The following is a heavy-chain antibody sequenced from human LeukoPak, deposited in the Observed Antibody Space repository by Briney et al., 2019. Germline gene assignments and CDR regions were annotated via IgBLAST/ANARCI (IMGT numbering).Heavy chain of an antibody. CDR3: AKSQPSAISWFDP. V-gene: IGHV3-23*01. CDR2: VSGSGEII. D-gene: IGHD2-2*02. J-gene: IGHJ5*02. Sequence: GESLKISCAASGFTFGSYAMNCVRQAPGKGLEWVSAVSGSGEIIYSADTVKGRFTISRDNSKNTLYLQMNSLRAEDTAVYYCAKSQPSAISWFDPWGQGTLVTVSS. CDR1: GFTFGSYA.